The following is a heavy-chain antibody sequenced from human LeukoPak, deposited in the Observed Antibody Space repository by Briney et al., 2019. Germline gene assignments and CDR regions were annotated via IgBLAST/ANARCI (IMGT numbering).Heavy chain of an antibody. J-gene: IGHJ6*02. D-gene: IGHD3-22*01. V-gene: IGHV4-59*08. CDR3: ARHRTGRNTMIVVPTHWYYYYGMDV. CDR2: IYYSGST. CDR1: GGSISSYY. Sequence: NTSETLSLTCTVSGGSISSYYWSWIRQPPGKGLEWIGYIYYSGSTNYNPSLKSRVTISVDTSKNQFSLKLSSVTAADTAVYYCARHRTGRNTMIVVPTHWYYYYGMDVWGQGTTVTVSS.